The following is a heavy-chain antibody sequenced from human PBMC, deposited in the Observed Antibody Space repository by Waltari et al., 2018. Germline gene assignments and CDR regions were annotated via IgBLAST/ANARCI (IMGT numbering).Heavy chain of an antibody. CDR1: GGSFSNYY. CDR3: ARRYTDIVVVVAATDDAFDI. J-gene: IGHJ3*02. CDR2: INHSRST. Sequence: QVQLQQWGAGLLKPSETLSLTCAVYGGSFSNYYWSWLRQPPGKGLEWIGEINHSRSTNYNPSLKSRVTISVDTSKTQFSLKLSSVTAADTAVYYCARRYTDIVVVVAATDDAFDIWGQGTMVTVSS. D-gene: IGHD2-15*01. V-gene: IGHV4-34*01.